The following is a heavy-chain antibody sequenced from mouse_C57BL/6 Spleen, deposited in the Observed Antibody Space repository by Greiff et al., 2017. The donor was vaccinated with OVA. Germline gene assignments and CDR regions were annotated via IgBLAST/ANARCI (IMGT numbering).Heavy chain of an antibody. Sequence: QVQLQQPGAELVMPGASVKLSCKASGYTFTSYWMHWVKQTPGQGLEWIGEIDPSDSYTNYNQKFKGKSTLTVDKSSSTAYMQLSSLTSEDSAVYYCARESDYWGQGTTLTVSS. V-gene: IGHV1-69*01. CDR2: IDPSDSYT. CDR1: GYTFTSYW. CDR3: ARESDY. J-gene: IGHJ2*01.